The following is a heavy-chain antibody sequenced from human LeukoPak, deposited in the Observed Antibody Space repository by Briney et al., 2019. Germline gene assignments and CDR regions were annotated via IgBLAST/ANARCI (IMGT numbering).Heavy chain of an antibody. Sequence: PSETLSLTCTVSGGSISSGGYYWSWIRQHPGKGLEWIGYIYYSGSTYYNPSLKSRVTISVDTSKNQFSLKLSSVTAADTAVYYCARAHSARVLEWLNDNWFDPWGQGTLVTVSS. J-gene: IGHJ5*02. CDR2: IYYSGST. CDR1: GGSISSGGYY. CDR3: ARAHSARVLEWLNDNWFDP. D-gene: IGHD3-3*01. V-gene: IGHV4-31*03.